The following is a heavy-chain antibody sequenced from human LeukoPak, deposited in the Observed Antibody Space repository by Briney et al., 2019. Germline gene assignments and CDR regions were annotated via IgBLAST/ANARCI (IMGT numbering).Heavy chain of an antibody. CDR1: GGSISSYY. J-gene: IGHJ4*02. CDR3: ARAPDILTGYQYFDY. CDR2: IYYSGST. V-gene: IGHV4-59*01. Sequence: PSETLSLTCTVSGGSISSYYWSWIRQPPGKGLEWIGYIYYSGSTNYNPSLKSRVTISVDTSKNQFSLKLSSVTAADTAVYYCARAPDILTGYQYFDYWGQGTLVTVSS. D-gene: IGHD3-9*01.